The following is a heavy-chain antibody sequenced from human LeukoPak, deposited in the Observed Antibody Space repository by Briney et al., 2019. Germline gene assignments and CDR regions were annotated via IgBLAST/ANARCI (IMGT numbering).Heavy chain of an antibody. D-gene: IGHD6-19*01. V-gene: IGHV1-69*01. CDR3: ARSMPPGIAVAGNEVDY. CDR1: GGTFSSHA. J-gene: IGHJ4*02. Sequence: SVKVSCKASGGTFSSHAISWVRQGPGQGLEWMGGIIPIFGTANCAQTSQGRVTITADESTSTAYMELSSLRSEDTAVHYCARSMPPGIAVAGNEVDYWGQGTLVTVSS. CDR2: IIPIFGTA.